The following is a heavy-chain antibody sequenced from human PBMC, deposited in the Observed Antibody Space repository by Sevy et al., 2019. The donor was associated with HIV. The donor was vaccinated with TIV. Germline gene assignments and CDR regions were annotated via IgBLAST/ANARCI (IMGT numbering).Heavy chain of an antibody. CDR3: AREAGYTNGWSPGNY. CDR1: GFTFNTHA. J-gene: IGHJ4*02. Sequence: GGSLRLSCAASGFTFNTHAMHWVRQAPGKGLEWVALISYDGLIKYYGESVKGRFTISRDDTRNTLFLQMNSLRHDDTAMYYCAREAGYTNGWSPGNYWGQGTLVTVSS. CDR2: ISYDGLIK. D-gene: IGHD6-19*01. V-gene: IGHV3-30*14.